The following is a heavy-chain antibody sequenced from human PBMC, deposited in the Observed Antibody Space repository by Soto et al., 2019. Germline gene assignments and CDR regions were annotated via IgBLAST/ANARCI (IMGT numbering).Heavy chain of an antibody. Sequence: PSETLSLTCAVSGGSISSSNWWSWVRQPPGKGLEWIGEIYHSGSTNYNPSLKSRVTISVDKSKNQFSLKLSSVTAADTAVYYCAVDCSSTSCYDGGMDVWGQGTTVTVSS. CDR2: IYHSGST. V-gene: IGHV4-4*02. CDR1: GGSISSSNW. J-gene: IGHJ6*02. CDR3: AVDCSSTSCYDGGMDV. D-gene: IGHD2-2*01.